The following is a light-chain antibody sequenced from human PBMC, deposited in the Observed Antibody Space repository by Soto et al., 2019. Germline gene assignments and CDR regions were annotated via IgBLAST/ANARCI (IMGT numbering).Light chain of an antibody. V-gene: IGKV3-15*01. CDR2: GAS. CDR1: QSVSSN. CDR3: QQYSNWPIT. Sequence: EIVMTQSPATLSVSPGERATLSCRASQSVSSNLARYQQKPGQAPRLLIYGASTRATVIPARFSGSGSGTEFTLTISSLQSEDFAVYYCQQYSNWPITFGPGTKVDIK. J-gene: IGKJ3*01.